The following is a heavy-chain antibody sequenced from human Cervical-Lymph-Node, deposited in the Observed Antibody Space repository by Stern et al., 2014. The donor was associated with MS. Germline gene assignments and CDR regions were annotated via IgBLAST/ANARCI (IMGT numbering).Heavy chain of an antibody. CDR3: AKEGYNY. CDR1: GYTFTGYY. V-gene: IGHV1-2*02. D-gene: IGHD5-24*01. Sequence: QVQLVQSGAEVKKPGASVKVSCKASGYTFTGYYIHWVRQAPGPGLEWMGWNIPNNGDTNDAQNFQGRVTMTRDTSISTAYMELSRLRSDDTAVYYCAKEGYNYWGQGTLVTVSS. CDR2: NIPNNGDT. J-gene: IGHJ4*02.